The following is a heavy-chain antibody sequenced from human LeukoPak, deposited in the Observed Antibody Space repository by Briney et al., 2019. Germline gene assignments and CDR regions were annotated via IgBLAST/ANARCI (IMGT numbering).Heavy chain of an antibody. V-gene: IGHV3-23*01. D-gene: IGHD3-10*01. Sequence: GGSLRLSCAASGFTFSSYAMSWVRQAPGKGLEWVSAIGGSGTSAYYADSLKGRFTISRDNSKNTLYLQVNSLRAEDTAVYYCAISRGDYWGQGTLVTVSS. CDR2: IGGSGTSA. CDR3: AISRGDY. CDR1: GFTFSSYA. J-gene: IGHJ4*02.